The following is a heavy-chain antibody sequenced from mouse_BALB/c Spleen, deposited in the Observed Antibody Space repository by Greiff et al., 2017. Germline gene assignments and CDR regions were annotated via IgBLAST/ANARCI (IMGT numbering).Heavy chain of an antibody. CDR3: ARDKGQDSGAFAY. CDR1: GFTFTDYY. Sequence: EVQVVESGGGLVQPGGSLRLSCATSGFTFTDYYMSWVRQPPGKALEWLGFIRNKANGYTTEYSASVKGRFTISRDNSQSILYLQMNTLRAEDSATYYCARDKGQDSGAFAYWGQGTLVTVSA. J-gene: IGHJ3*01. V-gene: IGHV7-3*02. CDR2: IRNKANGYTT.